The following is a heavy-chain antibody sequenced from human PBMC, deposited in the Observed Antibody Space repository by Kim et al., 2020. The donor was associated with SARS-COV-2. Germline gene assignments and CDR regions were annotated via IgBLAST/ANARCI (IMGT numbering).Heavy chain of an antibody. D-gene: IGHD6-13*01. CDR2: MYYSGST. CDR1: GGSISSYY. CDR3: ARVRYSSSSGGMDV. Sequence: SETLSLTCTVSGGSISSYYWSWIRQPPGKGLEWIGYMYYSGSTNYNPSLKSRVTISADTSKNQFSLKLSSVTAADTAVYYCARVRYSSSSGGMDVWGQGTPVTVSS. J-gene: IGHJ6*02. V-gene: IGHV4-59*01.